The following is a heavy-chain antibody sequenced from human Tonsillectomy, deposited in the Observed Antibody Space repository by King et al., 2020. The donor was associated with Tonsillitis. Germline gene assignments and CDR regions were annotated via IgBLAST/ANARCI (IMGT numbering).Heavy chain of an antibody. CDR1: GFTFSSYA. CDR3: AKARSYGSGTFYTGWASDY. D-gene: IGHD3-10*01. CDR2: DGGGT. V-gene: IGHV3-23*04. J-gene: IGHJ4*02. Sequence: VQLVESGGGLVQPGGSLRLSCAASGFTFSSYAMNWVRQAPGKGLEWVSTDGGGTYYADSVKGRFTISRDHSNNTLYLQMSSLRAEDTAVYYCAKARSYGSGTFYTGWASDYWGQGTLVTVSS.